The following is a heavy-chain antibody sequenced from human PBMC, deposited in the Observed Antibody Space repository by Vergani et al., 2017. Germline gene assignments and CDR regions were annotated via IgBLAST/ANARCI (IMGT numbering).Heavy chain of an antibody. CDR2: ISSSSSTI. V-gene: IGHV3-48*01. Sequence: EVQLLESGGGLVQPGGSLRLSCAASGFTFSSYSMNWVRQAPGKGLEWVSYISSSSSTIYYADSVKGRFTISRDNAKNSLYLQMNSLRAEDTAVYYCGYGDYIDYWGQGTLVTVSS. J-gene: IGHJ4*02. CDR3: GYGDYIDY. D-gene: IGHD4-17*01. CDR1: GFTFSSYS.